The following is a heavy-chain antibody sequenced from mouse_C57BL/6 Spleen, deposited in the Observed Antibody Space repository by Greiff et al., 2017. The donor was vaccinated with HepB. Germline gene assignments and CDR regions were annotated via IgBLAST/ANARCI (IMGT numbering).Heavy chain of an antibody. D-gene: IGHD2-3*01. V-gene: IGHV14-2*01. CDR1: GFNIKDYY. CDR2: IDPEDGET. Sequence: EVQVVESGAELVKPGASVKLSCTASGFNIKDYYMHWVKQRTEQGLEGIGRIDPEDGETKYAPKFQGKATITADTSSNTAYLQLSSLTSEDTAVYYCARGAYDAPGAWFAYWGQGTLVTVSA. CDR3: ARGAYDAPGAWFAY. J-gene: IGHJ3*01.